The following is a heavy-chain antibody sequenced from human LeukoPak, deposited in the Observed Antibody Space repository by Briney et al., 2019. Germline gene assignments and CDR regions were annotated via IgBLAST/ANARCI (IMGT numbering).Heavy chain of an antibody. D-gene: IGHD3-9*01. CDR1: GGSISSYY. CDR2: IYYSGST. Sequence: SETLSPTCTVSGGSISSYYWSWIRQPPGKGLEWIGYIYYSGSTNYNPSLKSRVTISVDTSKNQFSLKLSSVTAADTAVYYCARLSPRLTGYSPAYYFDYWGQGTLVTVSS. J-gene: IGHJ4*02. CDR3: ARLSPRLTGYSPAYYFDY. V-gene: IGHV4-59*01.